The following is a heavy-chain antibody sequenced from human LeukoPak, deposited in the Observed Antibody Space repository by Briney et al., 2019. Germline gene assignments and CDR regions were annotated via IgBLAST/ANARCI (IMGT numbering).Heavy chain of an antibody. CDR2: IYYRGST. D-gene: IGHD3-22*01. CDR3: ARRRYYDSTGYLD. V-gene: IGHV4-39*01. Sequence: PSETLSLTCTISGDSISSSSYYWGWIRQPPGKGLEWIGDIYYRGSTYYNPSLKSRVSISIDTSNNQSSLTLNSVTAADTALYFCARRRYYDSTGYLDWGQGTLVTVSS. J-gene: IGHJ1*01. CDR1: GDSISSSSYY.